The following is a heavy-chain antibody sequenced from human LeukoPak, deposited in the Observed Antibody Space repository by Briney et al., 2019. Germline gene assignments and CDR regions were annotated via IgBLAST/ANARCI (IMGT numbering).Heavy chain of an antibody. J-gene: IGHJ4*02. Sequence: GGSLRLSCAASGFTFSSYWMHWVRQAPGKGLVWVSRINSDGSSTSYADSVKGRFTISRDNAKNTLYLQMNSLRAEDTAVYYCARGNYYDSSGYSLRYWGQGTLVNVSS. V-gene: IGHV3-74*01. CDR2: INSDGSST. D-gene: IGHD3-22*01. CDR3: ARGNYYDSSGYSLRY. CDR1: GFTFSSYW.